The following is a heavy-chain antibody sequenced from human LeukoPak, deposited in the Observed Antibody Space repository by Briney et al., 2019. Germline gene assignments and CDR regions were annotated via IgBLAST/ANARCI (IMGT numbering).Heavy chain of an antibody. J-gene: IGHJ4*02. V-gene: IGHV4-4*07. CDR3: ARGFLGDYFGSESYYVFDY. D-gene: IGHD3-10*01. Sequence: SETLSLTCTVSGGSISSYYWSWIRQPAGKGLEWIGRFYTSGSTKYNPSLKSRVTMSEDTSKNQFSLKLSSVTAADTAVYYCARGFLGDYFGSESYYVFDYWGQGTLVTVSS. CDR2: FYTSGST. CDR1: GGSISSYY.